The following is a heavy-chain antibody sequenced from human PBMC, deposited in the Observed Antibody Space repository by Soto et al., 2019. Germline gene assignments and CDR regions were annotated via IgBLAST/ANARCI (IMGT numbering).Heavy chain of an antibody. J-gene: IGHJ5*02. D-gene: IGHD2-21*02. V-gene: IGHV3-23*01. CDR3: ATQGSGVVVTAPFDP. Sequence: EVQLLESGGGLVQPGGSLRLSCAASGFTFSSYAMSWVRQAPGKGLEWVSAISGSGGSTYYADSVKGRLTISRDNSXXTLYLQMNRLRAEGTAVYYCATQGSGVVVTAPFDPWGQGTLVTVSS. CDR1: GFTFSSYA. CDR2: ISGSGGST.